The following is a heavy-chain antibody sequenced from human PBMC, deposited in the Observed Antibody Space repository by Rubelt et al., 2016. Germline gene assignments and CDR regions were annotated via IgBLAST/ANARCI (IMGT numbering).Heavy chain of an antibody. CDR2: IYHSGST. Sequence: QLQLQESGSGLVKPSQTLSLTCAVSGGSISSGGYSWSWIRQPPGKGLEWIGYIYHSGSTYYNPSLKSRVTISVDRSKNQFFLKLSVVTAADTAVYYCARTFYGDYVMAWYFDLWGRGTLVTVSS. CDR1: GGSISSGGYS. J-gene: IGHJ2*01. V-gene: IGHV4-30-2*01. D-gene: IGHD4-17*01. CDR3: ARTFYGDYVMAWYFDL.